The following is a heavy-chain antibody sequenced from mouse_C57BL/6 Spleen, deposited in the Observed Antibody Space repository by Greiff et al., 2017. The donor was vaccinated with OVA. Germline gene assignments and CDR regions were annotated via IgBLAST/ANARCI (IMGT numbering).Heavy chain of an antibody. CDR2: ISDGGSYT. J-gene: IGHJ2*01. Sequence: EVKLVESGGGLVKPGGSLKLSCAASGFTFSSYAMSWVRQTPEKRLEWVATISDGGSYTYYPDNVKGRFTISRDNAKNNLYLQMSHLKSEDTAMYYCARDEGNYVYYFDYWGQGTTLTVSS. V-gene: IGHV5-4*01. CDR3: ARDEGNYVYYFDY. D-gene: IGHD2-1*01. CDR1: GFTFSSYA.